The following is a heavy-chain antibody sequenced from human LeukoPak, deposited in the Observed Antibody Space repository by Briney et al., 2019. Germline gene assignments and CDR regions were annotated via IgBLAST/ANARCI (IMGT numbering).Heavy chain of an antibody. D-gene: IGHD2-15*01. Sequence: ASVKVSCKASGYIFTSYAMYWVRQAPGQRLEWMGWINVGNGNTKYSQKFQGRVTMTTDTSTSTAYMELRSLRSDDTAVYYCAREGVYCSGGSCFSKEIDYWGQGTLATVSS. V-gene: IGHV1-3*01. CDR3: AREGVYCSGGSCFSKEIDY. J-gene: IGHJ4*02. CDR2: INVGNGNT. CDR1: GYIFTSYA.